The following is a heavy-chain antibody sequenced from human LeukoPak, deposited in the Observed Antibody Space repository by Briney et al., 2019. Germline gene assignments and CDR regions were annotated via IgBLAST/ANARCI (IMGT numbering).Heavy chain of an antibody. V-gene: IGHV3-49*04. CDR3: TRALHYYGSGSYYNYYYYGMDV. CDR1: GFTFGDYA. Sequence: SGGSLRLSCTASGFTFGDYAMSWVRQAPGKGLEWVGFIRSKAYGGTTEYAASVKGRFTISRDDSKSIAYLQMNSLKTEDTAVYYCTRALHYYGSGSYYNYYYYGMDVWGQGTTVTVSS. CDR2: IRSKAYGGTT. D-gene: IGHD3-10*01. J-gene: IGHJ6*02.